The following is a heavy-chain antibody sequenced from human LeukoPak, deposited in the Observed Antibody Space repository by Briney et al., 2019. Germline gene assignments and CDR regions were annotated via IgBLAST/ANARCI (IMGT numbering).Heavy chain of an antibody. CDR2: INPNSGGT. D-gene: IGHD3-16*01. J-gene: IGHJ6*02. CDR1: GYTFTGYY. Sequence: ASVKVSCKASGYTFTGYYMHWVRQAPGQGLEWMGWINPNSGGTNYAQKFQGRVTMTRDTSTSTAYMELSRLRSDDTAVYYCARDKPTLPSGGADYGMDVWGQGTTVTVSS. CDR3: ARDKPTLPSGGADYGMDV. V-gene: IGHV1-2*02.